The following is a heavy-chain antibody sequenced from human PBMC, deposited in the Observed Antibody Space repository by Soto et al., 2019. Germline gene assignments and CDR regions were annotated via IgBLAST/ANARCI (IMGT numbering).Heavy chain of an antibody. Sequence: QVTLKESGPVLVKPTEPLTLTCTVSGFSLSNARMGVSWIRQPPGTALEWLAHIFSNDEKSYSTSLKSRLTISKDTSKSQVVLTMTNMDPVDTATYYCARITGIVATISDAFDIWGQGTMVTVSS. D-gene: IGHD5-12*01. V-gene: IGHV2-26*01. CDR3: ARITGIVATISDAFDI. CDR1: GFSLSNARMG. J-gene: IGHJ3*02. CDR2: IFSNDEK.